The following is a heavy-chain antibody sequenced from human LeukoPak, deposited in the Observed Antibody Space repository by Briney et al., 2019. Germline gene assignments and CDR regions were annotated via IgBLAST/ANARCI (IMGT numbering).Heavy chain of an antibody. CDR1: GFTFSSYA. CDR3: ARGGPAAGRFDY. Sequence: GGSLRLSCAASGFTFSSYAMSWVRQAPGKGLEWVSAIRGSGDRTHYADSVKGRFTISRDNSKNTLYLQMNGLRAEDTAVYYCARGGPAAGRFDYWGQGTLVTVSS. V-gene: IGHV3-23*01. D-gene: IGHD6-13*01. CDR2: IRGSGDRT. J-gene: IGHJ4*02.